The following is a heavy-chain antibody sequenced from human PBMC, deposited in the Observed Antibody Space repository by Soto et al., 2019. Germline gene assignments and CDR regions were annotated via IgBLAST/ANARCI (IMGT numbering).Heavy chain of an antibody. CDR1: GFTFSSYE. Sequence: GGSLRLSCAASGFTFSSYEMNWVRQAPGKGLEWVSYISSSGSTIYYADSVKGRFTISRDNAKNSLYLQMNSLRAEDTAVYYCARLAEDYYDSSTYWGQGTLVTVSS. J-gene: IGHJ4*02. D-gene: IGHD3-22*01. CDR3: ARLAEDYYDSSTY. CDR2: ISSSGSTI. V-gene: IGHV3-48*03.